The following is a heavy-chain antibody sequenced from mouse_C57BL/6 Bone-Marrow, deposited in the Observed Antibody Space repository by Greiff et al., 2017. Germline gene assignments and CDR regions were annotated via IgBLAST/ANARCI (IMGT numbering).Heavy chain of an antibody. Sequence: QVQLKQPGAELVKPGASVKVSCKASGYTFTSYWMHWVKQRPGQGLEWIGRIHPSDSDTNYNQKFKGKATLTVDKSSSTAYMQLSSLTSEDSAVYYCAIGSYYSNYGVAYWGQGTLVTVSA. CDR2: IHPSDSDT. CDR1: GYTFTSYW. J-gene: IGHJ3*01. D-gene: IGHD2-5*01. V-gene: IGHV1-74*01. CDR3: AIGSYYSNYGVAY.